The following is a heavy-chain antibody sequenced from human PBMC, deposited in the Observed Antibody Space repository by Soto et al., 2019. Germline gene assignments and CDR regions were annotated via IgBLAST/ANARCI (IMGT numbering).Heavy chain of an antibody. CDR3: ARGELERRDYFAY. J-gene: IGHJ4*02. CDR1: GYTFTSYY. V-gene: IGHV1-46*01. Sequence: ASVKVSCKASGYTFTSYYMHWVRQAPGQGLEWMGIINPSGGSTSYAQKFQGRVTMTRDTSTSTVYMELSSVTAADTAVYYCARGELERRDYFAYWGQGTLVTVSS. D-gene: IGHD1-1*01. CDR2: INPSGGST.